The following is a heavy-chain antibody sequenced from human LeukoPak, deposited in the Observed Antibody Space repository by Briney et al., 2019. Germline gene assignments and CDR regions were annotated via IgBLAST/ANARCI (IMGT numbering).Heavy chain of an antibody. CDR1: HGSISNYY. D-gene: IGHD4-23*01. J-gene: IGHJ4*02. Sequence: SETLSLTCTVSHGSISNYYWSWIPQTTGKGLEWIGFIYYSGSTNYIPSLKSRVTISVDTSKNQISLKLSSVTASDTAVYYCARRGAVYGGNDFDYWGQGILVTVSS. CDR3: ARRGAVYGGNDFDY. CDR2: IYYSGST. V-gene: IGHV4-59*08.